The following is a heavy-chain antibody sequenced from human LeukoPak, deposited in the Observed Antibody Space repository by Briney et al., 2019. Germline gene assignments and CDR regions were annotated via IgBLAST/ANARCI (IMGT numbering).Heavy chain of an antibody. J-gene: IGHJ5*02. Sequence: ASVKVSCKASGGTFSSYAISWVRQAPGQGLEWMGGIIPILGIANYAQKFQGRVTITADKSTSTAYMELSSLRSEDTAVYYCARANDYGDYRRWFDPWGQGTLVTVSS. CDR1: GGTFSSYA. V-gene: IGHV1-69*04. D-gene: IGHD4-17*01. CDR3: ARANDYGDYRRWFDP. CDR2: IIPILGIA.